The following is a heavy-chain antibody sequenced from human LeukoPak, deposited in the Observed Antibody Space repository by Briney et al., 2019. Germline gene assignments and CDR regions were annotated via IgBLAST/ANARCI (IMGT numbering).Heavy chain of an antibody. V-gene: IGHV3-23*01. Sequence: GGSLRLSCAASGFTFSSYAMSWVRQAPGKGLEWVSAISGSGGSTYYADSVKGRFTISGDNSKNTLYLQMNSLRAEDTAVYYCAKGGYCSSTSCYLDNWGQGTLVTVSS. D-gene: IGHD2-2*01. CDR3: AKGGYCSSTSCYLDN. CDR2: ISGSGGST. CDR1: GFTFSSYA. J-gene: IGHJ4*02.